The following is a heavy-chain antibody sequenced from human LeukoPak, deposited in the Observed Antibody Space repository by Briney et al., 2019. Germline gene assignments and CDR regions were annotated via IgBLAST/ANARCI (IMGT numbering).Heavy chain of an antibody. CDR1: GGSINNGGYY. CDR2: IYYSGSF. J-gene: IGHJ4*02. CDR3: ASSELYYDILTGRFDY. Sequence: PSQTLSLTCTVSGGSINNGGYYWSWIRQHPGKGLEWVGYIYYSGSFYYNPSLRSRVTISVDTSKNHFSLKLSSVTAADTAVYYCASSELYYDILTGRFDYWGQGTLVTVSS. V-gene: IGHV4-31*03. D-gene: IGHD3-9*01.